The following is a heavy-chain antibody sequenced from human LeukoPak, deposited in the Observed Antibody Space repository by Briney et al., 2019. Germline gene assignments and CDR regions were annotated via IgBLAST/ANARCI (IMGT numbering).Heavy chain of an antibody. Sequence: SETLSLTCTVSGGSISSGGYYWSWIRQHPGKGLEWIGYISYSGSTYYNPSLKSRVTISVDTSKNQFSLKLSSVTAADTAVYYCARDTGGPRDYYYYYGIDVWGKGTTVTVSS. CDR2: ISYSGST. CDR3: ARDTGGPRDYYYYYGIDV. CDR1: GGSISSGGYY. V-gene: IGHV4-31*03. J-gene: IGHJ6*04. D-gene: IGHD1-14*01.